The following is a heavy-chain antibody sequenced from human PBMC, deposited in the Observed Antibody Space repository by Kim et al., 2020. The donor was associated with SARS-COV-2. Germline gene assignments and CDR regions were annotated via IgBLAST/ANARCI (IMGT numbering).Heavy chain of an antibody. CDR1: GFALSNYW. Sequence: GGSLRLSCAASGFALSNYWMTWVRQAPGKGLEWVANTRKDGGAAHYADSVKGRFSISRDNLKHSLYLQMNSLRVEDTAVYYCARDFNPRDDSRWFDAFD. D-gene: IGHD6-13*01. CDR3: ARDFNPRDDSRWFDAFD. V-gene: IGHV3-7*01. CDR2: TRKDGGAA. J-gene: IGHJ3*02.